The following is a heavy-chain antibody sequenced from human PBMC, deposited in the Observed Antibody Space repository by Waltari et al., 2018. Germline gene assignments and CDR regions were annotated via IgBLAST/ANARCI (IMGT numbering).Heavy chain of an antibody. V-gene: IGHV3-48*01. J-gene: IGHJ6*02. CDR1: VFPFGSYS. CDR3: TTSGMDV. CDR2: ISLSSSSI. Sequence: EVQLVESGGGLVQPGGSLRLAWAAAVFPFGSYSRNWVRQAPGKGLEWISYISLSSSSIQYADSVKGRFTISRDNANTSLYLQMNSLRADDSAVYYCTTSGMDVWGQGTTVTVSS.